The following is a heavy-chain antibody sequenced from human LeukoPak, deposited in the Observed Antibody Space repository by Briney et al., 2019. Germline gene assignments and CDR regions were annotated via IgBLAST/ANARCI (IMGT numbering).Heavy chain of an antibody. J-gene: IGHJ4*02. V-gene: IGHV3-23*01. CDR3: ARVDGSSLSRARFDY. D-gene: IGHD6-6*01. CDR2: ISGDGTVI. Sequence: GGSLRLSCAASGFTFASYAVNWVRQAPGKGLEWVSAISGDGTVIYYAESVKGRFTISRDSSKSTVYLQMSSLRAEDTAIYSCARVDGSSLSRARFDYWGPGTLVTVSS. CDR1: GFTFASYA.